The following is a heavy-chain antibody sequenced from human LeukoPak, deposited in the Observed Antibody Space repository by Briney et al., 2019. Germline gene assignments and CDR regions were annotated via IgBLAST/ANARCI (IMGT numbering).Heavy chain of an antibody. D-gene: IGHD1-26*01. Sequence: ASVKVSCKASGYTFTGYYMHWVRQAPGQGLEWMGWINPNSGGTNYAQKFQGRVTMTRDTSISTAYMELSRLRSDDTAVYYCARDRGSGSYLFWFDPWGQGTLVTVSS. CDR1: GYTFTGYY. CDR2: INPNSGGT. V-gene: IGHV1-2*02. J-gene: IGHJ5*02. CDR3: ARDRGSGSYLFWFDP.